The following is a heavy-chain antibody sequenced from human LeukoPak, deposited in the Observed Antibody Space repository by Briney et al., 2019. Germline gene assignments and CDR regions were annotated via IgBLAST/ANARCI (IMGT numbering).Heavy chain of an antibody. Sequence: ASVKVSCKASGGTFSSYAISWVRQAPGQGLEWMGGIIPIFGTANYAQKFQGRVTITTDESTSTAYMELSSLRSEDTAVYYCARAVDFWSGYFNWFDPWGQGTLVTVSS. CDR2: IIPIFGTA. CDR3: ARAVDFWSGYFNWFDP. J-gene: IGHJ5*02. D-gene: IGHD3-3*01. V-gene: IGHV1-69*05. CDR1: GGTFSSYA.